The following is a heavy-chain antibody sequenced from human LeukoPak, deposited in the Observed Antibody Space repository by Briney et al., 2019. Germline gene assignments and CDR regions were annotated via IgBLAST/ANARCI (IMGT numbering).Heavy chain of an antibody. D-gene: IGHD2-15*01. CDR2: INTDGTTT. CDR3: VRGGPSTWS. Sequence: PGGSLRLSCAASGFSSSNYWMHWVRQAPGKGLVRVSRINTDGTTTSYADSVKGRFTISRDNAKNTLYLQMNSLRAEDTAVYYCVRGGPSTWSWGQGTLVTVSS. V-gene: IGHV3-74*01. J-gene: IGHJ5*02. CDR1: GFSSSNYW.